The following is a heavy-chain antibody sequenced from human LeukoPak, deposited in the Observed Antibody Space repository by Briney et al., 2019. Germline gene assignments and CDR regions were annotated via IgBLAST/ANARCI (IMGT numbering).Heavy chain of an antibody. CDR1: GVSISSGGYY. CDR3: ARGRGIPIFGVVIPHYFDY. J-gene: IGHJ4*02. CDR2: IYDIAST. Sequence: SETLSLTCTVAGVSISSGGYYWNWIRQHPGKDLEWIGYIYDIASTNYNPSLKSRVTISVETSQKQFSLKLNSVTAADTAVYYGARGRGIPIFGVVIPHYFDYWGQGALVTVSS. V-gene: IGHV4-31*03. D-gene: IGHD3-3*01.